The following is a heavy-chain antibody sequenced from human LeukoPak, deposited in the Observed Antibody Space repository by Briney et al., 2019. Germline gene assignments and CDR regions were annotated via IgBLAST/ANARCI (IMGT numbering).Heavy chain of an antibody. J-gene: IGHJ4*02. Sequence: GRCPRLSSVHSGFTFSSYGMHWVRHGPRKRREWGAVISYDGSNKYYADSVKGRFTIYRDNSKNTLYLQMNSLRGEDTAVYYCAKDSIAAAGGFDYWGQGTLVTVSS. V-gene: IGHV3-30*18. CDR2: ISYDGSNK. CDR3: AKDSIAAAGGFDY. D-gene: IGHD6-13*01. CDR1: GFTFSSYG.